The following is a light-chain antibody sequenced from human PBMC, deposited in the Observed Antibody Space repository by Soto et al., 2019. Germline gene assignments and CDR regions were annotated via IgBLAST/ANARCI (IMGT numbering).Light chain of an antibody. CDR1: SSNIGAGYD. J-gene: IGLJ2*01. V-gene: IGLV1-40*01. CDR3: QSYDISRSRV. CDR2: GNS. Sequence: QSVLTQPPSVSGAPGQRVPISCTGSSSNIGAGYDVHWYQQLPGTAPKLLIYGNSNRPSGVPDRFSGSKSGTSASLAITWLQAEDEADYYCQSYDISRSRVFGGGTKLTVL.